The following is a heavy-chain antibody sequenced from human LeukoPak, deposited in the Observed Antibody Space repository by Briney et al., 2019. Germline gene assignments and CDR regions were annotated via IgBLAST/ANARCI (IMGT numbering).Heavy chain of an antibody. CDR1: GFTFSSYA. D-gene: IGHD5/OR15-5a*01. J-gene: IGHJ4*02. V-gene: IGHV3-30*04. CDR3: ASRRSTSFDY. Sequence: PGRSLRLSCAASGFTFSSYAMHWVRQAPGKGLEWVAVISYDGSNKYYADSVKGRFTISRDNSKNTLYLQMNSLRAEDTAVYYCASRRSTSFDYWGQGTLVTVSS. CDR2: ISYDGSNK.